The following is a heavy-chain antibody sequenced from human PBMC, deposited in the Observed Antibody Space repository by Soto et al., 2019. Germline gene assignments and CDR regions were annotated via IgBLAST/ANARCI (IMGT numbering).Heavy chain of an antibody. J-gene: IGHJ4*02. D-gene: IGHD3-9*01. V-gene: IGHV1-69*01. CDR2: IIPIFGTA. CDR3: ATLTTTYYDILTGNFEGFDY. Sequence: QVQLVQSGAEVKKPGSSVKVSCKASGGTFSSYAISWVRQAPGQGLEWMGGIIPIFGTANYAQKFQGRVTITAAESTSTAYMELSSLRSEDTAVYYCATLTTTYYDILTGNFEGFDYWGQGTLVTVSS. CDR1: GGTFSSYA.